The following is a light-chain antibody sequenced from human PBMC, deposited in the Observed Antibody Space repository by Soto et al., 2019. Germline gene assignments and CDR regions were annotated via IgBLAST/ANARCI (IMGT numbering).Light chain of an antibody. V-gene: IGLV1-44*01. Sequence: QPVLTQPPSASGTPGQRVPISCSGSSSNIGSNTVNWYQQLPGTAPKLLIYSNNQRPSGVPDRFSGSKSGASASLAISGLQAEDEADYYCAAWDDSLNGVVFGGGTQLTVL. J-gene: IGLJ2*01. CDR3: AAWDDSLNGVV. CDR1: SSNIGSNT. CDR2: SNN.